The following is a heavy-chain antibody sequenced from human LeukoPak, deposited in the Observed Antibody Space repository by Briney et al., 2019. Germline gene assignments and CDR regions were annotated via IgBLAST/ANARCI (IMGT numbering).Heavy chain of an antibody. CDR2: IYYSGST. J-gene: IGHJ4*02. CDR3: ARALGELVPFDY. CDR1: GGSISSYY. V-gene: IGHV4-59*01. D-gene: IGHD3-10*01. Sequence: SETLSLTCTVSGGSISSYYWSWIRQPPGKGLEWIGYIYYSGSTNYNPSLKSRVTISVDTSKNQFSLKLSSVTAADTAVYYCARALGELVPFDYWGQGTLVAVSS.